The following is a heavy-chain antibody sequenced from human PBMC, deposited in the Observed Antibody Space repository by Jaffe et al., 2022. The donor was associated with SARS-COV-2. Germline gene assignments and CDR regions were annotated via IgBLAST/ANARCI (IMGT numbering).Heavy chain of an antibody. D-gene: IGHD3-10*01. CDR3: AKERLLMVRGLWGGMDV. CDR1: GFTFSSYG. V-gene: IGHV3-30*18. J-gene: IGHJ6*02. CDR2: ISYDGSNK. Sequence: QVQLVESGGGVVQPGRSLRLSCAASGFTFSSYGMHWVRQAPGKGLEWVAVISYDGSNKYYADSVKGRFTISRDNSKNTLYLQMNSLRAEDTAVYYCAKERLLMVRGLWGGMDVWGQGTTVTVSS.